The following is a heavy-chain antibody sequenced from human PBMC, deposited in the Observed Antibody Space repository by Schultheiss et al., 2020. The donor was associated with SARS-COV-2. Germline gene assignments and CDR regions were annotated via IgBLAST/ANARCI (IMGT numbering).Heavy chain of an antibody. CDR3: ARGHRDYFDY. CDR2: IYYSGST. CDR1: GGSFSGYY. V-gene: IGHV4-34*01. J-gene: IGHJ4*02. Sequence: LRLSCAVYGGSFSGYYWSWIRQPPGKGLEWIGSIYYSGSTYYNPSLKSRVTISVDTSKNQFSLKLSSVTAADTAVYYCARGHRDYFDYWGQGTLVTVSS. D-gene: IGHD1-14*01.